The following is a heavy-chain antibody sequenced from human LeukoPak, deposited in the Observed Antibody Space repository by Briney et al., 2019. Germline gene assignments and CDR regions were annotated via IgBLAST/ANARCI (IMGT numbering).Heavy chain of an antibody. CDR2: SNPTTGVA. CDR3: ARLDRNYYYLDV. J-gene: IGHJ6*03. V-gene: IGHV1-2*06. Sequence: WNGRSNPTTGVANYAQKFQGRITVTRDTSINTAYMELSSLRSDDTAVYYCARLDRNYYYLDVWGQGTTVTVSS. D-gene: IGHD1-1*01.